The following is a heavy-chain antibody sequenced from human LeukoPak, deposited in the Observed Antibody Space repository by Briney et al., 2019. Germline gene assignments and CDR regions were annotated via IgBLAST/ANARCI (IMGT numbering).Heavy chain of an antibody. CDR3: ASSSWPYYYYGMDV. Sequence: SETLSLTCTVSGGSISSYYWSWIRQPAGKGLEWIGRIYTSGSTNYNPSLKSRVTISVDTSKNQFSLKLSSVTAADTAVYYCASSSWPYYYYGMDVWGQGTTVTVSS. CDR2: IYTSGST. CDR1: GGSISSYY. V-gene: IGHV4-4*07. J-gene: IGHJ6*02. D-gene: IGHD2-2*01.